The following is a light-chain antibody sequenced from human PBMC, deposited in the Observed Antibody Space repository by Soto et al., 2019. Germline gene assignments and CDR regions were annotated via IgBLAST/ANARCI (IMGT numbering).Light chain of an antibody. V-gene: IGKV1-5*03. J-gene: IGKJ1*01. CDR3: QQYYSTPWT. CDR1: QTISSW. CDR2: KAS. Sequence: DIQMTQSPSTLSGSIGDRVTITCRASQTISSWLAWYQQKPGKAPKLLIYKASTLKSGVPSRFSGSGSGTDFTLTISSLQAEDVAVYYCQQYYSTPWTFGQGTKVDTK.